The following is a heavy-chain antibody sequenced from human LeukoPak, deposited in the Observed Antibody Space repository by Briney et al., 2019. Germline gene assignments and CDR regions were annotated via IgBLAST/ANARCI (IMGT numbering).Heavy chain of an antibody. J-gene: IGHJ5*01. CDR1: AASISSSSHH. CDR2: IYSGRTT. D-gene: IGHD3-3*01. V-gene: IGHV4-39*01. Sequence: SETLSLTCTISAASISSSSHHWGWIRQSPGKGLEWIGSIYSGRTTYYSPSLNSRVTISVVTSKDQFILQLNSVTAADTAVYYCVRHDGRGGSTMGAFDSWGQGSLVTVSS. CDR3: VRHDGRGGSTMGAFDS.